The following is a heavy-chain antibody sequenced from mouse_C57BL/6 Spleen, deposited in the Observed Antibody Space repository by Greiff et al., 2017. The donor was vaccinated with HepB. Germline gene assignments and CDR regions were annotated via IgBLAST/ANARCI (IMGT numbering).Heavy chain of an antibody. J-gene: IGHJ4*01. V-gene: IGHV3-6*01. CDR2: ISYDGSN. D-gene: IGHD1-1*01. CDR3: ARGDYYGTTYYYAMDY. CDR1: GYSITSGYY. Sequence: DVQLQESGPGLVKPSQSLSLTCSVTGYSITSGYYWNWIRQFPGNKLEWMGYISYDGSNNYNPSLKNRISITRDTPKNQFFLKLNSVTTEDTATYYCARGDYYGTTYYYAMDYWGQGTSVTVSS.